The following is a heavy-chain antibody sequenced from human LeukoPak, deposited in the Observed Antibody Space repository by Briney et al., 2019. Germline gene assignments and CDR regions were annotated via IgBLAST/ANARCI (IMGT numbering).Heavy chain of an antibody. J-gene: IGHJ4*02. Sequence: GGSLRLSCAASGFTFSSYSMNWVRQAPGKGLEWVSSISSSSSYIYYADSVKGRFTISRDNAKNSLYLQMNSLRAEDTAVYYCARGPLGFPKPEYYFDYWGQGTLVTVSS. CDR1: GFTFSSYS. V-gene: IGHV3-21*01. D-gene: IGHD3-10*01. CDR3: ARGPLGFPKPEYYFDY. CDR2: ISSSSSYI.